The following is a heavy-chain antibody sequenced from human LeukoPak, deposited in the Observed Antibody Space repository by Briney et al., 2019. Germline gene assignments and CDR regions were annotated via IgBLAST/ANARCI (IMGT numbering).Heavy chain of an antibody. J-gene: IGHJ4*02. CDR1: GFTFSSYA. CDR3: ARGDVYYYDSSGYGY. Sequence: GGSLRLSCAASGFTFSSYAMHWVRQAPGKGLEWVAVISYDGSNKYYADSVKGRFTISRGNSKNTLYLQMNSLRAEDTAVYYCARGDVYYYDSSGYGYWGQGTLVTVSS. V-gene: IGHV3-30-3*01. D-gene: IGHD3-22*01. CDR2: ISYDGSNK.